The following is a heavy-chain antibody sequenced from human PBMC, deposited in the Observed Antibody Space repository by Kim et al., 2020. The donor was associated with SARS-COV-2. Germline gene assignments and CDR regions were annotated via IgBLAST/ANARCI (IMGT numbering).Heavy chain of an antibody. J-gene: IGHJ4*02. Sequence: YADSVKGRSTISRDNSKTTLYLQMNSLGAEDTAVYYCAKNRHYYYDSLDSWGQGTLVTVSS. CDR3: AKNRHYYYDSLDS. V-gene: IGHV3-23*01. D-gene: IGHD3-22*01.